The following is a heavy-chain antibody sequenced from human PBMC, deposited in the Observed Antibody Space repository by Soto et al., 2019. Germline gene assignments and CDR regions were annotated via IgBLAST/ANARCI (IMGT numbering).Heavy chain of an antibody. CDR3: EIEDEDYYNDSGSSGAFET. CDR1: GGTFTSYA. Sequence: QVQLVQSGTEVKKPGSSVRVSCKASGGTFTSYAIAWVRQAPGQGVEWMGGIIPLFPTANYAQRFKGRVTITADKTTSTVYMDLNSLRYDNTAVYYCEIEDEDYYNDSGSSGAFETWGQGTMVNASS. V-gene: IGHV1-69*06. J-gene: IGHJ3*02. D-gene: IGHD3-22*01. CDR2: IIPLFPTA.